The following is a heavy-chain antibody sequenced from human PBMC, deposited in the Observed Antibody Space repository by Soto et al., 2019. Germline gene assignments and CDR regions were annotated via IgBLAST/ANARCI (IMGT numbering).Heavy chain of an antibody. D-gene: IGHD2-15*01. Sequence: GGSLRLSCAASGFTFSSYSMNWVRQAPGKGLEWVSSISSSSSYIYYADSVKGRFTISRENAKNSLYLQMNSMRAEDTAVYYCARDGGGRYPDYYYYYMDVWGKGTTVTVSS. CDR2: ISSSSSYI. J-gene: IGHJ6*03. V-gene: IGHV3-21*01. CDR3: ARDGGGRYPDYYYYYMDV. CDR1: GFTFSSYS.